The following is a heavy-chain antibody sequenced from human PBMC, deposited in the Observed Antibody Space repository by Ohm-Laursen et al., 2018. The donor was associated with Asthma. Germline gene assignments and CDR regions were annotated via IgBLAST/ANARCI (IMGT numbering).Heavy chain of an antibody. Sequence: TLSLTCAVSRGSITSGGYSLGWVRPPPGEGLGWVGDTPHRGSTYYNPSLKSRVTISVDRSKNQFSLKLSSVTAADTAVYYCARSTYYYDSSGYYVWFDPWGQGTLVTVSS. CDR1: RGSITSGGYS. J-gene: IGHJ5*02. D-gene: IGHD3-22*01. CDR3: ARSTYYYDSSGYYVWFDP. CDR2: TPHRGST. V-gene: IGHV4-30-2*01.